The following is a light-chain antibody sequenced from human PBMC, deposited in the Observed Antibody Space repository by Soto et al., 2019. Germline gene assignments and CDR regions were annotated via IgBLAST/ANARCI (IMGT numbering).Light chain of an antibody. CDR3: CSYAGGYTLV. V-gene: IGLV2-11*01. CDR1: SRDVGGYKY. Sequence: QSALTQPRSVSGSPGQSVTISCTGTSRDVGGYKYVSWYQQDAGKAPKLMIYDVSKRPSGVPDRFSGSKSGNTASLTISGLQTEDEADYYCCSYAGGYTLVFGGGTKVTVL. CDR2: DVS. J-gene: IGLJ2*01.